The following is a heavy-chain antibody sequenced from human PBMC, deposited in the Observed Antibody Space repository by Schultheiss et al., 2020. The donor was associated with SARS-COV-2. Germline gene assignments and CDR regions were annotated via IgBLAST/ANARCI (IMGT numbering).Heavy chain of an antibody. V-gene: IGHV1-3*01. CDR1: GYTFTSYA. CDR2: INAGNGNT. D-gene: IGHD6-6*01. J-gene: IGHJ4*02. Sequence: ASVKVSCKASGYTFTSYAMHWVRQAPGQRLEWMGWINAGNGNTKYSQKFQGRVTITRDTSASTAYMELSSLRSEDTAVYYCAAAPGDGLIAMGEDYWGQGALVTVSS. CDR3: AAAPGDGLIAMGEDY.